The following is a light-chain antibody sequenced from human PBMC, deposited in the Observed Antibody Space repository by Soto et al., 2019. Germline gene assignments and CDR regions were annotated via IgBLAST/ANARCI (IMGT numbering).Light chain of an antibody. Sequence: QSALTQPASVSGSPGQSITISCTGTSSDVGGYNNVSWYQQHPGKAPKLMIYDVSNRPSGVSNRFSGSKSGNTASLNISGLQAEDEADYYCSSYTSSSTVVFGGGTKLTVL. V-gene: IGLV2-14*01. CDR2: DVS. CDR3: SSYTSSSTVV. CDR1: SSDVGGYNN. J-gene: IGLJ2*01.